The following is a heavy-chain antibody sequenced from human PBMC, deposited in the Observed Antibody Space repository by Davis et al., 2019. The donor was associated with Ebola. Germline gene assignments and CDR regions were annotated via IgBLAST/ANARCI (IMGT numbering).Heavy chain of an antibody. Sequence: PGGSLRLSCAASGFTFSSYAMRWVRQAPGQGLEWVSAISGSGGSTYYADSVKGRFTISRDNSKNTLYLQMNSLRAEDTAVYYCARAAGGAARPGDYWGQGTLVTVSS. CDR1: GFTFSSYA. D-gene: IGHD6-6*01. CDR2: ISGSGGST. V-gene: IGHV3-23*01. J-gene: IGHJ4*02. CDR3: ARAAGGAARPGDY.